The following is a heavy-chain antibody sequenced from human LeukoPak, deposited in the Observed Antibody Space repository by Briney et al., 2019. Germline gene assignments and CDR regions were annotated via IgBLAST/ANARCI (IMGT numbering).Heavy chain of an antibody. D-gene: IGHD2-15*01. CDR1: GGSISSSSYY. CDR2: IYYSGST. CDR3: ARGGGGNPYYFDY. J-gene: IGHJ4*02. Sequence: SETLSLTCTVSGGSISSSSYYWGWIRQPPGKGLEWIGSIYYSGSTYYNPSLKSRVTISVDTSKNQFSLKLSSVTAADTAVYYCARGGGGNPYYFDYWGQGTLVTVSS. V-gene: IGHV4-39*01.